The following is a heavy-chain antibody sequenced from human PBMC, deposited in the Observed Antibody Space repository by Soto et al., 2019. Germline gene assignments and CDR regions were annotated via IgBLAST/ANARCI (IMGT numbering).Heavy chain of an antibody. D-gene: IGHD4-17*01. CDR3: ARVPETVTHYFDF. Sequence: ASVKVSFKASGYTFISYAMHWVRQAPGERLEWMGRINAGNDDTKYSQKFQGRVTIARDTSASTAYMELRSLRSEDTAVYFCARVPETVTHYFDFWGQGTLVTVSS. CDR1: GYTFISYA. J-gene: IGHJ4*02. V-gene: IGHV1-3*01. CDR2: INAGNDDT.